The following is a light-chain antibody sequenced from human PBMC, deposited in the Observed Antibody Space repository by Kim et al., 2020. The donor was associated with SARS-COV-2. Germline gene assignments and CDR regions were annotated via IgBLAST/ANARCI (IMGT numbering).Light chain of an antibody. J-gene: IGKJ2*01. CDR2: WAS. Sequence: RATINCKSSQSVLYSSNNKNYLAWYQQKPGQPPKLLIYWASTRESGVPDRFSGSGSETDFTLTIGSLRAEDVAVYYCQQYYSTPYTFGQGTKLEI. V-gene: IGKV4-1*01. CDR3: QQYYSTPYT. CDR1: QSVLYSSNNKNY.